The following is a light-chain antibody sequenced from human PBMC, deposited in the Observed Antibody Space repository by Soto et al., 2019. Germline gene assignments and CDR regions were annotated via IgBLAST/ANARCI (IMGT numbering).Light chain of an antibody. CDR1: QSVSSN. Sequence: EVVMTQSPATLSVSPGERATLSCRASQSVSSNLAWYQQKRSQAPRLLIFAASTRATGIPARFSGSGSGTDFTLTISSLQSEDFAVYYCQQYNNWPPTFGQGTKLEIK. CDR3: QQYNNWPPT. J-gene: IGKJ2*01. V-gene: IGKV3D-15*01. CDR2: AAS.